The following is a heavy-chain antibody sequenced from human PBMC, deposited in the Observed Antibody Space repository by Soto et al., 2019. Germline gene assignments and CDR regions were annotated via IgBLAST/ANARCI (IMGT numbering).Heavy chain of an antibody. CDR1: GFSFDDFV. CDR2: VSWNSGAK. J-gene: IGHJ4*02. D-gene: IGHD2-21*02. V-gene: IGHV3-9*01. CDR3: AKGVATAVPALDY. Sequence: GGSLRLSCVASGFSFDDFVMNWVRQRPGKGLEWVSSVSWNSGAKLYADSVKGRFAISRDSAKKSVYLQMNSLRPDDTAFYYCAKGVATAVPALDYWGQGTLVTVS.